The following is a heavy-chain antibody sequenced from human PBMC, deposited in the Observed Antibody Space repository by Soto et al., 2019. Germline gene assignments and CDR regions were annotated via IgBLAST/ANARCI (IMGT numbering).Heavy chain of an antibody. D-gene: IGHD2-15*01. CDR2: ISAYNGNT. J-gene: IGHJ6*02. Sequence: QVQLVQSGAEVKKPGTSVKVSCKASGYTITSYGISWVRQAPGQGLEWMGWISAYNGNTNYAQKLQGRVTMTTDTSTSTAYMELRSLRSDDTAVYYCARAIGDIVVVVAAMIEYGMDVWGQGTTVTVSS. V-gene: IGHV1-18*01. CDR1: GYTITSYG. CDR3: ARAIGDIVVVVAAMIEYGMDV.